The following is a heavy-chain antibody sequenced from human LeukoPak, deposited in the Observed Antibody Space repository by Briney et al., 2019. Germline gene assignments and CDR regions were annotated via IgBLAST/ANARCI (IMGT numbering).Heavy chain of an antibody. CDR3: ARDQGYDFWSGYRWFDP. Sequence: SVKVSCKASGGTFSSYAISWVRQAPGQGLEWMGGIIPIFGTANYAQKFQGRVTITADESTSTAHMELSSLRSEDTAVYYCARDQGYDFWSGYRWFDPWGQGTLVTVSS. CDR2: IIPIFGTA. D-gene: IGHD3-3*01. J-gene: IGHJ5*02. V-gene: IGHV1-69*01. CDR1: GGTFSSYA.